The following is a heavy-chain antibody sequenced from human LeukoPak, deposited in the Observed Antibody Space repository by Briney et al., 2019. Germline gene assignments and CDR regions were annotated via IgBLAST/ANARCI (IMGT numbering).Heavy chain of an antibody. D-gene: IGHD3-10*01. CDR2: ISGSGGST. CDR3: ARASDYYYGSGETLFGYGMDV. Sequence: PGGSLRLSCAASGFTFSSYAMSWVRQAPGKGLEWVSAISGSGGSTYYADSVKGRFTISRDNAKNSLYLQMNSLRAEDTAVYYCARASDYYYGSGETLFGYGMDVWGQGTTVTVSS. V-gene: IGHV3-23*01. CDR1: GFTFSSYA. J-gene: IGHJ6*02.